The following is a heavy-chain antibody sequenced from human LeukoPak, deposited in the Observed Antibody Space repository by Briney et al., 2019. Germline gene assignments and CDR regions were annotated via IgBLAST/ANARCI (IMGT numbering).Heavy chain of an antibody. CDR3: ATDNYYDSSGYLY. D-gene: IGHD3-22*01. J-gene: IGHJ4*02. CDR1: GYTLTELS. Sequence: ASVKVSCTVSGYTLTELSMHWVRQAPGKGLEWMGGFDPEDGETIYAQKFQGRVTTTEDTSTDTAYMELSSLRSEDTAVYYCATDNYYDSSGYLYWGQGTLVTDSS. CDR2: FDPEDGET. V-gene: IGHV1-24*01.